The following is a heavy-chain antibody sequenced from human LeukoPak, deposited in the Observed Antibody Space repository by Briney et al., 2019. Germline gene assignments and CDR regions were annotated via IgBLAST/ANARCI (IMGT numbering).Heavy chain of an antibody. CDR3: ARSVYGDYYFDY. J-gene: IGHJ4*02. V-gene: IGHV3-72*01. Sequence: PGGSLRLSCAASGFILSNHYMDWVRQAPGKGLEWVGRTKSKVDSYTTEYAASVKGRFTISRDDSKNSLYLQMNSLRTEDTGVYYCARSVYGDYYFDYWGQGILVTVAS. D-gene: IGHD7-27*01. CDR1: GFILSNHY. CDR2: TKSKVDSYTT.